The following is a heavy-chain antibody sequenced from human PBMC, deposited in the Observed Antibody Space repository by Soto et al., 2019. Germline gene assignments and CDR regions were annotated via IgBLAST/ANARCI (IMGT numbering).Heavy chain of an antibody. CDR3: ARTGYCNSTKCYNLFDP. J-gene: IGHJ5*02. V-gene: IGHV3-74*03. CDR2: INSHGNIT. D-gene: IGHD2-2*01. CDR1: GFTFSNYW. Sequence: QPGGSLRLSCEASGFTFSNYWMHWVRQAPGKGLVWVSRINSHGNITTYADSVKGRFTISRDNAKNTLHLQMNSLRAEDTAVYYCARTGYCNSTKCYNLFDPWGQGTLVIAFS.